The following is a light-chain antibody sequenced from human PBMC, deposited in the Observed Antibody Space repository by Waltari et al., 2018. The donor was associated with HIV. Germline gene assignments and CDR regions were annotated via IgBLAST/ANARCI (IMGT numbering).Light chain of an antibody. Sequence: QSALTQPRSVSGSLGQSVTISCTGTNSDVGRYNYVSWFQQHPGKAPKLLIYDVSKRPSGVPDRVSGAKSGNTASLTISGLQAEDEADYYCCSYAGSIPCVFGSGTKLTVL. J-gene: IGLJ1*01. CDR1: NSDVGRYNY. CDR2: DVS. CDR3: CSYAGSIPCV. V-gene: IGLV2-11*01.